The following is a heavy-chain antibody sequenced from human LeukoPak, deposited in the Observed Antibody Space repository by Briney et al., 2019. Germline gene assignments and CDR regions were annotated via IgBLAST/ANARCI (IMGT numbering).Heavy chain of an antibody. V-gene: IGHV4-59*08. CDR2: IYNSGST. CDR3: ARFGYYYDSSGTFDI. CDR1: GDSISSYY. J-gene: IGHJ3*02. D-gene: IGHD3-22*01. Sequence: PSETLSLTCTVSGDSISSYYWNWIRQPPGKGLEWIGYIYNSGSTNYNPSLKSRVTISVDTSKNQFSLKLSSVTAADTAVYYCARFGYYYDSSGTFDIWGQGTMVTVSS.